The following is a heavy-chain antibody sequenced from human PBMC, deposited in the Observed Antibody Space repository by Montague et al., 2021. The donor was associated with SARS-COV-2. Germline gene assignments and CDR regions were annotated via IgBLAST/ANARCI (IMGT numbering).Heavy chain of an antibody. D-gene: IGHD2-8*02. CDR1: GFTLSSYW. CDR2: IHYDGSST. Sequence: SLRLSCAASGFTLSSYWMYWVRQAPGKGLVWISRIHYDGSSTNYADSVKGRFTIYRDTAKNTLYLQMNSLRAEDTAVHYCARAYYTGLYPFDYWGQGTLVTVSS. CDR3: ARAYYTGLYPFDY. J-gene: IGHJ4*02. V-gene: IGHV3-74*01.